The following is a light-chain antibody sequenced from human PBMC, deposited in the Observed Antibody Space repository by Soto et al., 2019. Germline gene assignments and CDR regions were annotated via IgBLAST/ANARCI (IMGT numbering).Light chain of an antibody. J-gene: IGLJ1*01. Sequence: QSVLTQPASVSGSPGQSITISCTGTSSDVGGYDYVSWYQQLPGKAPKPLIYDVNNRPSGVSHRFSGSKSGNTASLTISGLQAEDVADYYCTSYTGSSTFVFGTGTKVTVL. CDR2: DVN. V-gene: IGLV2-14*01. CDR3: TSYTGSSTFV. CDR1: SSDVGGYDY.